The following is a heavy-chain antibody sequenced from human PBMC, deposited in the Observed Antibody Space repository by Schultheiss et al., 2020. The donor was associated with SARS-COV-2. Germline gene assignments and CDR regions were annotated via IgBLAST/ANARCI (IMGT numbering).Heavy chain of an antibody. CDR1: GFTFSSYG. D-gene: IGHD5-12*01. Sequence: GESLKISCAASGFTFSSYGLHWVRQAPGKGLEWLAVIWYDGSNKYYADSVKGRFTISRDNAKNSLYLQMNSLKAEDTAVYYCARDGLNWYFDLWGRGTLVTVSS. V-gene: IGHV3-33*01. CDR3: ARDGLNWYFDL. CDR2: IWYDGSNK. J-gene: IGHJ2*01.